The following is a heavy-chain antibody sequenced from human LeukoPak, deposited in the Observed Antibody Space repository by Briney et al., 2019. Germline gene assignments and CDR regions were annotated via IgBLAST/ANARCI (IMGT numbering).Heavy chain of an antibody. D-gene: IGHD5-18*01. Sequence: KPSETLSLTCTVSGGSISSYYWSWIRQPPGKGLEWIGYIYYSGSTNYNPSLKSRVTISVDTSKNQFSLKLSSVTAADTAVYYCAREGDTAMGSSANGDYYGMDVWGKGTTVTVSS. V-gene: IGHV4-59*01. CDR2: IYYSGST. CDR3: AREGDTAMGSSANGDYYGMDV. CDR1: GGSISSYY. J-gene: IGHJ6*04.